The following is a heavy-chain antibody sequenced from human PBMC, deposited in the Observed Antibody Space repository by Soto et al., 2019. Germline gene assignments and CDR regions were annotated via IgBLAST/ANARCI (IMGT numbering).Heavy chain of an antibody. CDR3: ARVITMIVVVIEGWFDP. V-gene: IGHV4-31*03. CDR2: IYYSGST. CDR1: GGSISSGGYY. J-gene: IGHJ5*02. D-gene: IGHD3-22*01. Sequence: SETLSLTCTVSGGSISSGGYYWSWIRQHPGKGLEWIGYIYYSGSTYYNPSLKSRVTISVDTSKNQFSLKLSSVTAADTAVYYCARVITMIVVVIEGWFDPWGQGXLVTVS.